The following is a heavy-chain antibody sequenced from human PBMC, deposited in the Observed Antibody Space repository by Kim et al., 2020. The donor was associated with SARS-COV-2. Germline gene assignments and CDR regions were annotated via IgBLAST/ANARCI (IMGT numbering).Heavy chain of an antibody. CDR1: GASITSSPYY. V-gene: IGHV4-39*01. Sequence: SETLSLTCTVSGASITSSPYYYVWIRQPPRRGLEWIGTIHYNGDAYYNPSLESRVSMSLDMSKNQMSLKVTSVTATDTAVYSCARKKSGTMDEVWGQGTL. J-gene: IGHJ4*02. CDR3: ARKKSGTMDEV. CDR2: IHYNGDA. D-gene: IGHD1-1*01.